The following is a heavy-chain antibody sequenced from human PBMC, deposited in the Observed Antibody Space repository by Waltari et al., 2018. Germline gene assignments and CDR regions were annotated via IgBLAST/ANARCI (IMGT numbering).Heavy chain of an antibody. D-gene: IGHD1-1*01. CDR1: GGSITSTKHY. Sequence: QLQLQESGPGLVKPSETLSLTCSVSGGSITSTKHYWGWIRQPPGQGLEWIGTIPYNGATYNSPSRRGRVTVSRDTSMNQLSLKLGSVTAADTAVYYCATYIGASVGTAAFDVWGQGTMVTVSS. J-gene: IGHJ3*01. V-gene: IGHV4-39*01. CDR3: ATYIGASVGTAAFDV. CDR2: IPYNGAT.